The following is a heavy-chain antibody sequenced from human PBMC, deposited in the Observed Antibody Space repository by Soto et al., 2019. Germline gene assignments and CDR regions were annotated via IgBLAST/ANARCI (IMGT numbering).Heavy chain of an antibody. D-gene: IGHD3-3*01. Sequence: QLHLVQSGAVVKKPGASVTVSCSASGYPVTAYYMHWVRQAPGRGLEWMGGINPATGAAKYTQTFQGRVTMPRDTSTGTVFMELSGLTSEDTAAFYCARGGGVGVAGSAAFDMWGQGTLVTVSS. CDR3: ARGGGVGVAGSAAFDM. V-gene: IGHV1-2*02. J-gene: IGHJ3*02. CDR1: GYPVTAYY. CDR2: INPATGAA.